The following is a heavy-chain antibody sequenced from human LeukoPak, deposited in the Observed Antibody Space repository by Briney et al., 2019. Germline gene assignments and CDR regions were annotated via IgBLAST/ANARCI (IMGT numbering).Heavy chain of an antibody. Sequence: ASVKVSCKASGYTFTSYGISWVRQAPGQGLEWMGWISAYNGNTNYAQKLQGRVTITTDTSTSTAYMEVKSLRSDATAVYYCARDRFAAAGTLWVDSWGQGTLVTVSS. V-gene: IGHV1-18*01. J-gene: IGHJ4*02. CDR1: GYTFTSYG. CDR2: ISAYNGNT. CDR3: ARDRFAAAGTLWVDS. D-gene: IGHD6-13*01.